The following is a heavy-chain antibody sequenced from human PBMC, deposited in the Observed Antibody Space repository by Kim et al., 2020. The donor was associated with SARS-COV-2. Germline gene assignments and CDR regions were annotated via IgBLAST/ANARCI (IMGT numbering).Heavy chain of an antibody. Sequence: SETLSLTCVVSGASISSSSCWSWVRQPPGKGLEWIGEVDHSGTTSYNVSLKNRVSILVDKSKNQFSLRLTSVSAADTAVYYCARGGSSAWTLRAWFDPWG. CDR2: VDHSGTT. CDR1: GASISSSSC. CDR3: ARGGSSAWTLRAWFDP. V-gene: IGHV4-4*02. D-gene: IGHD3-22*01. J-gene: IGHJ5*02.